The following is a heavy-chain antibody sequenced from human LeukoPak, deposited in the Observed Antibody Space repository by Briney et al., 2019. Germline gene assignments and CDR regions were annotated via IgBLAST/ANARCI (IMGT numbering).Heavy chain of an antibody. CDR1: GYTFSSYG. CDR3: ARGRAAGTFRLDY. D-gene: IGHD6-13*01. Sequence: GASVKVSCKASGYTFSSYGISWVRQAPGQGLEWMGWISGNNGNTNYAQKVQGRVTMTTDTSTSTAYMELRSLRSDDTAVYYCARGRAAGTFRLDYWGQGTLVTVSS. V-gene: IGHV1-18*01. CDR2: ISGNNGNT. J-gene: IGHJ4*02.